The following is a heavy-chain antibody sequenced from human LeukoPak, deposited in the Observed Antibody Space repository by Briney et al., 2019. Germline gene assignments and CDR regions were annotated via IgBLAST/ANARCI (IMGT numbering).Heavy chain of an antibody. V-gene: IGHV3-23*01. Sequence: SGGSLRLSCAASGFTFSSYAMSWVRQAPGQGLEWVSAISGSGGSTYYADSVKGRFTISRDNSKNTLYLQMNSLRAEDTAVYYCARGMTSITPEYFDLWGRGTLVTVSS. J-gene: IGHJ2*01. CDR3: ARGMTSITPEYFDL. CDR2: ISGSGGST. CDR1: GFTFSSYA. D-gene: IGHD5-24*01.